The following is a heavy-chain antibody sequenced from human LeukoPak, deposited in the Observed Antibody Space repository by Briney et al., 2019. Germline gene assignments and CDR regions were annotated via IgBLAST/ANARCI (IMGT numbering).Heavy chain of an antibody. V-gene: IGHV3-30*02. CDR3: AKDEAGNDIFDY. Sequence: GGSLRLSCVASGFTFSSYGMHWVRQAPGKGLEWVAFIRYDGSNKYYADSVKGRFTISRDNSKNTLYLQMNSLRAEDTAVYYCAKDEAGNDIFDYWGQGTLVTVSS. CDR2: IRYDGSNK. J-gene: IGHJ4*02. D-gene: IGHD1-1*01. CDR1: GFTFSSYG.